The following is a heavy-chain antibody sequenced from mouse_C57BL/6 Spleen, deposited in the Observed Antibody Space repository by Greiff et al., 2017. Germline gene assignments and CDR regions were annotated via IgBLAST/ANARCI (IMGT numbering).Heavy chain of an antibody. Sequence: EVHLVESGPGLVKPSQSLSLTCSVTGYSITSGYYWNWIRQFPGNKLEWMGYISYDGSNNYNTSLKNRISITRDTSKNQFFLKLNSVTTEDTATYYCARDRGFIKAFAYWGQGTLVTVSA. J-gene: IGHJ3*01. CDR1: GYSITSGYY. CDR2: ISYDGSN. D-gene: IGHD1-1*01. CDR3: ARDRGFIKAFAY. V-gene: IGHV3-6*01.